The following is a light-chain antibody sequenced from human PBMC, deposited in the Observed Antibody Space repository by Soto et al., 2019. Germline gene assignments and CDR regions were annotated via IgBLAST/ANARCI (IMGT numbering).Light chain of an antibody. CDR3: QVWDTTSDQGV. J-gene: IGLJ1*01. CDR2: DDS. V-gene: IGLV3-21*02. Sequence: SFELTQPPSVSVAPGQTATVTCGGNNVGSKSVHWYQQKPGQAPVLVVYDDSDRPSGIPERFSGSNSGNTATPTIGRVEAGDEADYYCQVWDTTSDQGVFGTGTKVTVL. CDR1: NVGSKS.